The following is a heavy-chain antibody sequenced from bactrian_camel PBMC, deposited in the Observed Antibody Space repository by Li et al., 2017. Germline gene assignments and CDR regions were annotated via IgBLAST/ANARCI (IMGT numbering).Heavy chain of an antibody. CDR3: TAGRWLLLTPRSYDY. V-gene: IGHV3S53*01. D-gene: IGHD2*01. CDR1: GDTDNISA. Sequence: QLVESGGGSVQVGGSLRLSCVASGDTDNISAMTWFRQAPGKEREGVAAIDSEGSISYADSVRGRFTIPRDNARNTVYLQMNSLKPDDTAMYYCTAGRWLLLTPRSYDYWGQG. CDR2: IDSEGSI. J-gene: IGHJ4*01.